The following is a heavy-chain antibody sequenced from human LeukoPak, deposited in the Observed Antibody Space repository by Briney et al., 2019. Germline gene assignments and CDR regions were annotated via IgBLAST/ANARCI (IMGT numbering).Heavy chain of an antibody. V-gene: IGHV3-48*01. D-gene: IGHD6-13*01. CDR1: GFTFSSYS. CDR3: ARGPYARSSWNDY. CDR2: ISSSSSTI. J-gene: IGHJ4*02. Sequence: GGSLRLSCAASGFTFSSYSMNWVRQAPGQGLQWVSYISSSSSTIYYADSVKGRFTISRDNAKNSLYLQMNSLGAEDTAVYYCARGPYARSSWNDYWGQGTLVTVSS.